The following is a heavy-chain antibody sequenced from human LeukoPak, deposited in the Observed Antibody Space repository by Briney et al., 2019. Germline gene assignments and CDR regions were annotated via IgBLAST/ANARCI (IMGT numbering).Heavy chain of an antibody. CDR3: ARDRSEGNRVPAASDY. Sequence: ASVKVSCKASGYTFTSYGISWVRQAPGQGLEGMGWISAYNGNTNYAQKLQGRVTMTTDTSTSTAYMELRSLRSDDTAVYYCARDRSEGNRVPAASDYWGQGTLVTVSS. J-gene: IGHJ4*02. CDR2: ISAYNGNT. D-gene: IGHD2-2*01. V-gene: IGHV1-18*04. CDR1: GYTFTSYG.